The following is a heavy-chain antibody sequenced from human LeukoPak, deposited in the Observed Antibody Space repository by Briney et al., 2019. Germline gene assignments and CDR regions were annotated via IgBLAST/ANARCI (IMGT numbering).Heavy chain of an antibody. J-gene: IGHJ6*03. CDR3: ARAHAYCSGGSCYHGGYYYYMDV. V-gene: IGHV3-7*01. Sequence: GGSLRLSCAASGFTFRKYWMSWVRQAPGKGLEWVANINQDGSETYYADSVKGRFTISRDNAKNSLYLQMNSLRAEDTAVYYCARAHAYCSGGSCYHGGYYYYMDVWGKGTTVTVSS. CDR2: INQDGSET. CDR1: GFTFRKYW. D-gene: IGHD2-15*01.